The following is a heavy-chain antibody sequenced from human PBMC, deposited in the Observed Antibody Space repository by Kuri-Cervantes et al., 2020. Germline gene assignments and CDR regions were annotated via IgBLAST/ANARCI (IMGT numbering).Heavy chain of an antibody. CDR1: GFTLSDYY. Sequence: GGSLRLSCEASGFTLSDYYMDWVRQAPGKGLEWVGRTRDKANSYTTEYAASVEGRFTISRDDSKNSLYLQMNSLKTEDTAVYYCARDALAEWGSYFDYWGQGTLVTVSS. CDR2: TRDKANSYTT. V-gene: IGHV3-72*01. CDR3: ARDALAEWGSYFDY. D-gene: IGHD1-26*01. J-gene: IGHJ4*02.